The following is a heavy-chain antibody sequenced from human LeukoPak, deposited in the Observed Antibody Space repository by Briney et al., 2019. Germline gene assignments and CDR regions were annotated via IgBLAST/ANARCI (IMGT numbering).Heavy chain of an antibody. CDR1: GFTFSSYA. Sequence: PGGSLRLSCAASGFTFSSYAMSWVRQAPGQGLELVSAISGSGGSTYYADSVKGRFTISRDNSKNTLYLQMNSLRAEDTAVYYCAKQRVVVVPAAMSHDYWGQGTLVTVSS. CDR2: ISGSGGST. D-gene: IGHD2-2*01. V-gene: IGHV3-23*01. CDR3: AKQRVVVVPAAMSHDY. J-gene: IGHJ4*02.